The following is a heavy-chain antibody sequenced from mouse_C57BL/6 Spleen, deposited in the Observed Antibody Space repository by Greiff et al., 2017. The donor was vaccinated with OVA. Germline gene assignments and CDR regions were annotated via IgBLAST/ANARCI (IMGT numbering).Heavy chain of an antibody. J-gene: IGHJ3*01. Sequence: EVHLVESGGGLVQPGGSLKLSCAASGFTFSDYGMAWVRQAPRKGPEWVAFISNLAYSIYYADTVTGRFTISRENAKNTLYLEMSSLRSEDTAMYYCARLETGFFAYWGQGTLVTVSA. CDR1: GFTFSDYG. D-gene: IGHD4-1*01. V-gene: IGHV5-15*01. CDR3: ARLETGFFAY. CDR2: ISNLAYSI.